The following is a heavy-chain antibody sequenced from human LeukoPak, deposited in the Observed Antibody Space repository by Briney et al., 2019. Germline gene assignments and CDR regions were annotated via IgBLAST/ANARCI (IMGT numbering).Heavy chain of an antibody. Sequence: SETLSLTCSVSGSSISSNYWSWIRQPPGKALEWIGYIYYSGSTNYNPSLKSRATISVDTSKNQFSLKLRSVTAADTAVYYCARDGHSSGWSAAFDIWGQGTMVTVS. V-gene: IGHV4-59*01. J-gene: IGHJ3*02. D-gene: IGHD6-19*01. CDR1: GSSISSNY. CDR3: ARDGHSSGWSAAFDI. CDR2: IYYSGST.